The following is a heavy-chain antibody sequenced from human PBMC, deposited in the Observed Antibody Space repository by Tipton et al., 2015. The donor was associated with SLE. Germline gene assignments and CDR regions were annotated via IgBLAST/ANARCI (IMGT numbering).Heavy chain of an antibody. J-gene: IGHJ3*02. V-gene: IGHV4-59*01. D-gene: IGHD3-22*01. CDR3: ARGYYDSSGTRYLGQAFDI. CDR2: IYYSGST. Sequence: LRLSCTVSGGSISSYYWSWIRQPPGKGLEWIGYIYYSGSTNYNPSLKSRVTISVDTSKNQFSLKLSSVTAADTAVYYCARGYYDSSGTRYLGQAFDIWGQGTMVTVSS. CDR1: GGSISSYY.